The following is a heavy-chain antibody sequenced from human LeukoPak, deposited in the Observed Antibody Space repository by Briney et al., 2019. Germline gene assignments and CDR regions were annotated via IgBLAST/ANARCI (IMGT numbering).Heavy chain of an antibody. Sequence: GGSLRLSCAASGFIFGDYYMTWIRQAPGKGLEWVSYISNTGDVTKYADSVKGRFTISRDNAKNSLYLEMNALRVEDTASYFCAKGILGGGLDHGGQGSLVTVSS. CDR3: AKGILGGGLDH. CDR1: GFIFGDYY. D-gene: IGHD2/OR15-2a*01. J-gene: IGHJ4*02. CDR2: ISNTGDVT. V-gene: IGHV3-11*01.